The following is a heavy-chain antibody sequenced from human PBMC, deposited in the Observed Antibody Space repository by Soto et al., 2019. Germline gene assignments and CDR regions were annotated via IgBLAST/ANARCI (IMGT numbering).Heavy chain of an antibody. Sequence: ASVKVSCKASGYTFTSYGISWVRQAPGQGLEWMGWISAYNGNTNYAQKLQGRVTMTTDTSTSTAYMELRSLRSDDTAVYYCARYLWLVVAATQTRGATDYWGQGTLVTVSS. CDR2: ISAYNGNT. CDR3: ARYLWLVVAATQTRGATDY. V-gene: IGHV1-18*01. CDR1: GYTFTSYG. J-gene: IGHJ4*02. D-gene: IGHD2-15*01.